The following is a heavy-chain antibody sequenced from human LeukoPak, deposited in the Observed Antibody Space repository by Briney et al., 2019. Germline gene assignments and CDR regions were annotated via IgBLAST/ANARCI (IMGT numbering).Heavy chain of an antibody. CDR1: GFTFSNAW. CDR2: IKSKTDGGTT. CDR3: TTSPYIAAAGKDY. Sequence: TGGSLRLSCAASGFTFSNAWMSWVRQAPGKGLEWVGRIKSKTDGGTTDYAAPVKGRFTISRDDSKNTLYLQMNSLKTEDTAVYYCTTSPYIAAAGKDYWGQGTLVTVSS. D-gene: IGHD6-13*01. V-gene: IGHV3-15*01. J-gene: IGHJ4*02.